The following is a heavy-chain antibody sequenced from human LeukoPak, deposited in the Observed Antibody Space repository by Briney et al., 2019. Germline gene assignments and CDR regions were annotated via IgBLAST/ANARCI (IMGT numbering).Heavy chain of an antibody. CDR2: ISGSGGST. D-gene: IGHD3-3*01. J-gene: IGHJ4*02. CDR1: GFTFSSYA. CDR3: AKDPRFLEWLLPYFDY. V-gene: IGHV3-23*01. Sequence: GGSLRLSXAASGFTFSSYAMSWVRQAPGKGLEWVSAISGSGGSTYYADSVKGRFTISRDNSKNTLYLQMNSLRAEDTAVYYCAKDPRFLEWLLPYFDYWGQGTLVTVSS.